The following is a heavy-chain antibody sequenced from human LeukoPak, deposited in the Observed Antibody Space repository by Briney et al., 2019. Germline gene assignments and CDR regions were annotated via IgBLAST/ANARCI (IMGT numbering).Heavy chain of an antibody. CDR3: ARDYNWDGDPDY. V-gene: IGHV3-48*04. D-gene: IGHD4-17*01. Sequence: GGSLTLSCAASGFTFSSYSMNWVRQAPGKGLEWVSYISSSSTIYYADSVKGRFTISRDNAKNSLYLQMNSLRAEDTAVYYCARDYNWDGDPDYWGQGTLVTVSS. CDR2: ISSSSTI. J-gene: IGHJ4*02. CDR1: GFTFSSYS.